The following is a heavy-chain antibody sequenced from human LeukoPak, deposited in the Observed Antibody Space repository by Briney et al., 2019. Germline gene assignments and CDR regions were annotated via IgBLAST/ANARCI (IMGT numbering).Heavy chain of an antibody. J-gene: IGHJ6*04. CDR3: AELGITMIGGV. CDR2: IKQDGSEK. D-gene: IGHD3-10*02. Sequence: GGSLRLSCAASGFTFSSYWMTWVRQAPGKGLEWVANIKQDGSEKFYVDSVKGRFTISRDNAKNSLYLQMNSLRAEDTAVYYCAELGITMIGGVWGKGTTVTISS. CDR1: GFTFSSYW. V-gene: IGHV3-7*01.